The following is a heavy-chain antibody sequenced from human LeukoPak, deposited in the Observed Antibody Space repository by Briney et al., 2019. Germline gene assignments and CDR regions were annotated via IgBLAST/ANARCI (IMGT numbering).Heavy chain of an antibody. D-gene: IGHD3-22*01. Sequence: SETLSLTCAVYGGSFSGYYWSWIRQPPGKGLEWIGGINHSGSTNYNPSLKSRVTISVDTSKNQFSLKLSSVTAADTAVYYCARALPSRYYYDSSGSRGYYYYMDVWGKGTTVTVSS. CDR2: INHSGST. J-gene: IGHJ6*03. V-gene: IGHV4-34*01. CDR1: GGSFSGYY. CDR3: ARALPSRYYYDSSGSRGYYYYMDV.